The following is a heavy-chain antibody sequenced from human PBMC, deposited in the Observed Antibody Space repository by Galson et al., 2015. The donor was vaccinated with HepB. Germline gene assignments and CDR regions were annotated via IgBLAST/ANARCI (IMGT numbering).Heavy chain of an antibody. CDR2: VSHDGSIE. CDR3: AKDPYSRSSHYYYHMDV. J-gene: IGHJ6*03. Sequence: SLRLSCAASGSTSSDHGMHWVRQAPAKGLEWVAVVSHDGSIESYGDSVKGRFTISRDNSKNTLYLQMNSLSVDDTAVYYCAKDPYSRSSHYYYHMDVRGKGTTVIVSS. CDR1: GSTSSDHG. D-gene: IGHD6-6*01. V-gene: IGHV3-30*18.